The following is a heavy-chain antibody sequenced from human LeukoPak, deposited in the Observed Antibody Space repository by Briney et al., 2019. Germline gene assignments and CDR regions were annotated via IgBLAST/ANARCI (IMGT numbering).Heavy chain of an antibody. Sequence: GGSLRLSCAASGFTLSSYWMSWVRQAPGKGLEWVANIKQDGSEKYYVDSVKGRFTISRDNTKNSLYLEMNSLRAEDTAVYYCARIAAAGYDYWGQGTLVTVSS. CDR2: IKQDGSEK. CDR3: ARIAAAGYDY. J-gene: IGHJ4*02. CDR1: GFTLSSYW. D-gene: IGHD6-13*01. V-gene: IGHV3-7*03.